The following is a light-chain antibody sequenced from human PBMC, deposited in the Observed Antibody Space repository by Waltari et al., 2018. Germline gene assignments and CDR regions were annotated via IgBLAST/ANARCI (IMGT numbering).Light chain of an antibody. CDR3: QQYGSSPLT. CDR2: GAS. V-gene: IGKV3-20*01. J-gene: IGKJ4*01. CDR1: QRVSSSY. Sequence: EIVFTQSPGTLSLSPGERATLSCRASQRVSSSYLAWYQQKLGQAPRLLIYGASSRATGIPDRFSGSGSGTDFTLTISRLEPEDFAVYYCQQYGSSPLTFGGGTKVEIK.